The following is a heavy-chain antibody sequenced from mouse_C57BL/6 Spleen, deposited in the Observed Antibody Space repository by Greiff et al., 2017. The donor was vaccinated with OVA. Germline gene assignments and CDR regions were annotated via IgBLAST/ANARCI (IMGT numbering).Heavy chain of an antibody. CDR1: GFTFSSYA. D-gene: IGHD2-4*01. CDR2: ISDGGSYT. CDR3: ARVVYDYDRGYFDY. Sequence: EVQLVESGGGLVKPGGSLKLSCAASGFTFSSYAMSWVRQTPEKRLEWVATISDGGSYTYYPDNVKGRFTISRDNAKNNLYLQMSHLKSEDTAMYYCARVVYDYDRGYFDYWGQGTTLTVSS. V-gene: IGHV5-4*01. J-gene: IGHJ2*01.